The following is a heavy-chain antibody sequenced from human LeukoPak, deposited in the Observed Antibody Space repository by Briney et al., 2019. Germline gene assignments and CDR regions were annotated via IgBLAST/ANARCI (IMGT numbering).Heavy chain of an antibody. CDR3: ARRRRIPRGHLDY. CDR2: IYHSGST. D-gene: IGHD5-18*01. Sequence: SETLSLTCAVSGYSISSGYYWGWIRQPPGKGLEWIGSIYHSGSTNYNPSLKSRVTISVDTSKNQFSLKLSSVTAADTAVYYCARRRRIPRGHLDYWGQGTLVTVSS. J-gene: IGHJ4*02. CDR1: GYSISSGYY. V-gene: IGHV4-38-2*01.